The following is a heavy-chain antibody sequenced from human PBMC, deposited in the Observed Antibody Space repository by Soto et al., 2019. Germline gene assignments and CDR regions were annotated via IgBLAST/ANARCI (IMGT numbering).Heavy chain of an antibody. CDR2: INHSGST. CDR3: ARAVTRDDYKDY. Sequence: QVQLQQWGAGLLKPSETLSLTCAVYGGSFSGYYWSWIRQPPGKGLEWIGDINHSGSTNYNPSLKCRVTISVDTSKNQFSLKLSSVTAADTAVYYCARAVTRDDYKDYWGQGTLVTVSS. D-gene: IGHD4-4*01. CDR1: GGSFSGYY. J-gene: IGHJ4*02. V-gene: IGHV4-34*01.